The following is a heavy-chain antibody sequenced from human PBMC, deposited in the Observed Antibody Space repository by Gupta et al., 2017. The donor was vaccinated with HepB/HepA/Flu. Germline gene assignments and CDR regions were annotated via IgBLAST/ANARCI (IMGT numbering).Heavy chain of an antibody. CDR3: AKGGSQQWLLPGGY. CDR2: ISYDGDNE. CDR1: GFSFSTYA. J-gene: IGHJ4*02. D-gene: IGHD6-19*01. V-gene: IGHV3-30-3*01. Sequence: QVRLVESGGGVVQPGRSLRLSCAASGFSFSTYAMHWVRQAPGKGLEWVALISYDGDNEYYADSVKGRFTISRDNSKNTLYLQVNTLRVEDTAVYYCAKGGSQQWLLPGGYWGQGTLVTVPS.